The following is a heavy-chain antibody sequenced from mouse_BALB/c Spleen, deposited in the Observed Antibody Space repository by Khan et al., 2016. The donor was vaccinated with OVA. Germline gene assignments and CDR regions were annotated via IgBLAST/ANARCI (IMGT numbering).Heavy chain of an antibody. V-gene: IGHV5-4*02. D-gene: IGHD1-1*02. CDR1: GFSFRDYY. CDR3: ARAGYGGFAY. CDR2: ISDGGGST. J-gene: IGHJ3*01. Sequence: EVELVESGGGLVKPGGSLKLSCAASGFSFRDYYMYWIRQTPEERLEWVATISDGGGSTYYPDSVKGLFTISRDNAENNLYLQMSSLKSEDTAKDYCARAGYGGFAYGGQGTLVTVSA.